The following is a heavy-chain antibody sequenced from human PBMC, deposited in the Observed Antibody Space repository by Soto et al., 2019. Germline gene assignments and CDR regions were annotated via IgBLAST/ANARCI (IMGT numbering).Heavy chain of an antibody. CDR2: IYYSGRT. CDR1: GESIRSSSYY. CDR3: ARQRTTVVTQAYFDH. Sequence: SETLSLTCSVSGESIRSSSYYWGWIRQPPGKGLEWIGSIYYSGRTYYNPSFKSRVTISIDTSKNQFSLKLSSVTATDTAVHYCARQRTTVVTQAYFDHWGQGALVTVSS. V-gene: IGHV4-39*01. D-gene: IGHD2-21*02. J-gene: IGHJ4*02.